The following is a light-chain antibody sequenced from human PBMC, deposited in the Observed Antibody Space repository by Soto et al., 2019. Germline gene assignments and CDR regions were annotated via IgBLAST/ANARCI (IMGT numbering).Light chain of an antibody. CDR2: KAS. CDR1: QTISSW. V-gene: IGKV1-5*03. CDR3: QHANSYSEA. J-gene: IGKJ4*02. Sequence: IQMTQSASTLSASVSDRVTITCRASQTISSWLACFQQRPGRAPKFLIYKASSLTNGVPLRFSGSGSGTEFTLTISSLQPDDLATYYCQHANSYSEAFGAG.